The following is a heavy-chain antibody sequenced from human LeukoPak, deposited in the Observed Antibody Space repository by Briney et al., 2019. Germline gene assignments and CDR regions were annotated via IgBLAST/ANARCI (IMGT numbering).Heavy chain of an antibody. Sequence: GESLKISCNGSGYSFATYLIAGLRQMPGKGLEWMGDIYPRDSDTKYNLSFQGQVTISADTSLSTAYLQWSSLQSSDSAIYFCARRHSYCTASSCYLYLDTWGQGTLVTVSS. D-gene: IGHD2-8*02. CDR2: IYPRDSDT. CDR1: GYSFATYL. J-gene: IGHJ4*02. CDR3: ARRHSYCTASSCYLYLDT. V-gene: IGHV5-51*01.